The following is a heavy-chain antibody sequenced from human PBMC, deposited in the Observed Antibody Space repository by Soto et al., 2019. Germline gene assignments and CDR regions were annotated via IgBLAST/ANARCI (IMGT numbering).Heavy chain of an antibody. D-gene: IGHD3-9*01. V-gene: IGHV4-39*01. CDR3: ASQLYDILTGLYYGMDV. Sequence: PSETLSLTCTVSGGSISSSSYYWGWIRQPPGKGLEWIGSIYYSGSTYYNPSLKSRVTISVDTSKNQFSLKLSSVTAADTSVYYCASQLYDILTGLYYGMDVWGQGTTVTVSS. J-gene: IGHJ6*02. CDR1: GGSISSSSYY. CDR2: IYYSGST.